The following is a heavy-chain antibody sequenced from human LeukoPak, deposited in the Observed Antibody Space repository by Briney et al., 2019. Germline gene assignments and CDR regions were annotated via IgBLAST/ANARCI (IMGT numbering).Heavy chain of an antibody. CDR1: GFTFSDHY. Sequence: PGGSVRLSCAASGFTFSDHYMDWVRQAPGKGLEWVGRTRNKANSYTTEYAASVKGRFTISRDDSKNSLYLQMNSLKTEDTAVYYCARERVVGATTPFDYWGQGTPASVSS. V-gene: IGHV3-72*01. J-gene: IGHJ4*02. CDR2: TRNKANSYTT. CDR3: ARERVVGATTPFDY. D-gene: IGHD1-26*01.